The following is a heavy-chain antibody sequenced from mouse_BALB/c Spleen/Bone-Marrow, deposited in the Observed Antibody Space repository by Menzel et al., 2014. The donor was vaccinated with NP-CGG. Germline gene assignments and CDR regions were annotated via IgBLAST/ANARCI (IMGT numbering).Heavy chain of an antibody. Sequence: VQLQQPGPELEKPGASVKISRKASGYSFTGYNMNWVKQTNGKSLEWIGNIDPYNGDTRYSQKFKGKATLTVDKSSSTSYMQLKSLTSEDSAVYYCARGGYDVGTFAYWGQGTLVTVSA. D-gene: IGHD2-14*01. CDR3: ARGGYDVGTFAY. J-gene: IGHJ3*01. CDR2: IDPYNGDT. CDR1: GYSFTGYN. V-gene: IGHV1S135*01.